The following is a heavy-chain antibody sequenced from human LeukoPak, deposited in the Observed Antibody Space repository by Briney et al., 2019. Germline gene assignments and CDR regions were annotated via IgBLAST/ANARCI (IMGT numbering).Heavy chain of an antibody. CDR1: GGSISSGSYY. V-gene: IGHV4-61*02. Sequence: SETLSLTCTVSGGSISSGSYYWSWIRQPAGKGLEWIGRIYTSGSTNYNLSLKSRVTISVDTSKNQFSLKLSSVTAADTAVYYCAREVTTPLDYYYYYMDVWGKGTTVTVSS. J-gene: IGHJ6*03. CDR3: AREVTTPLDYYYYYMDV. CDR2: IYTSGST. D-gene: IGHD4-11*01.